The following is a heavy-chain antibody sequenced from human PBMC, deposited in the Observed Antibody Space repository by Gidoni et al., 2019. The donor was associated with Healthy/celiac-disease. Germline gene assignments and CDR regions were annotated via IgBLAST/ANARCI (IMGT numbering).Heavy chain of an antibody. CDR3: AKDLGRSGDSYGPRGMDV. CDR2: ITYDGSNK. D-gene: IGHD5-18*01. Sequence: QVQLVESGGGVVQPGRSLRLSCAASAFTFSNYGMHWVRQAPGKGLEWVAVITYDGSNKYYADSVKGRFTISRDNSKNTLYLQMNSLRAEDTAVYYCAKDLGRSGDSYGPRGMDVWGQGTTVTVSS. J-gene: IGHJ6*02. CDR1: AFTFSNYG. V-gene: IGHV3-30*18.